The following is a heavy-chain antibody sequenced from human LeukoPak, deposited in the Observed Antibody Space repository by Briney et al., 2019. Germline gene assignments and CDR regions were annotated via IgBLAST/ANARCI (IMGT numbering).Heavy chain of an antibody. CDR3: ARGGGATRIDY. J-gene: IGHJ4*02. D-gene: IGHD5-12*01. CDR2: IYTSGST. CDR1: GGSISSGYYY. Sequence: PSETLSLTCTVSGGSISSGYYYWSWIRQPAGKGLEWIGRIYTSGSTSYNPSLKSRVTISVDTSKNQFSLKLTSVTAADTAVYYCARGGGATRIDYWGQGTLVTVSS. V-gene: IGHV4-61*02.